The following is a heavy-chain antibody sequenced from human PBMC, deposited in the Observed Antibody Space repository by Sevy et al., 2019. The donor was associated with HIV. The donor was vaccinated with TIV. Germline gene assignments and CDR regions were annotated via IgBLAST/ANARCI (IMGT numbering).Heavy chain of an antibody. CDR1: GFTFSDSW. Sequence: GGSLRLSCAASGFTFSDSWMSWVRQAPEKGLEWAANIKQDGSKKYYVDSVKGRFIVSRDNAKKSLYLEMSSLRAEDTAVYYCARLKLHYDPYYFDLWGQGTLVTVSS. CDR2: IKQDGSKK. J-gene: IGHJ4*02. D-gene: IGHD3-16*01. V-gene: IGHV3-7*01. CDR3: ARLKLHYDPYYFDL.